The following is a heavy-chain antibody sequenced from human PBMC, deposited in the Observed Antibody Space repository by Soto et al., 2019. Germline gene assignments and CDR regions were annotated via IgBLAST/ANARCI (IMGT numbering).Heavy chain of an antibody. CDR3: AFRHSGYDFWSPTDYYGMDV. Sequence: PSETLSLTCTVSGGSISSYYWSWIRQPPGKGLEWIGEINHSGSTNYNPSLKSRVTISVDTSKNQFSLKLSSVTAADTAVYYCAFRHSGYDFWSPTDYYGMDVWGQGTTVTVSS. CDR2: INHSGST. CDR1: GGSISSYY. V-gene: IGHV4-34*01. J-gene: IGHJ6*02. D-gene: IGHD3-3*01.